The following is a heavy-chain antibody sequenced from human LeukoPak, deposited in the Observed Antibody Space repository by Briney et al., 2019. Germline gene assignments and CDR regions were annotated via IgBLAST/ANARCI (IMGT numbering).Heavy chain of an antibody. CDR3: ARGNYGSGSYSPPFDY. J-gene: IGHJ4*02. V-gene: IGHV4-4*07. Sequence: SETLSLTCTVSGGSISSYYWSWIRQPAGKGLEWIGRIYTSGSTNYNPSLKSRVTMSVDTSKNQFSLKLSSVTAADTAVYYCARGNYGSGSYSPPFDYWGQGTLVTVSS. CDR2: IYTSGST. CDR1: GGSISSYY. D-gene: IGHD3-10*01.